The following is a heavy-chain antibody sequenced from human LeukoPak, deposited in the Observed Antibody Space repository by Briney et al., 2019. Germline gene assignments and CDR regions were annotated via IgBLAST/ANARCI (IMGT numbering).Heavy chain of an antibody. V-gene: IGHV4-59*01. CDR1: GGSISSYY. CDR2: IYYRGTT. Sequence: SETLSLTCTVSGGSISSYYWTWIRQPPGKGLEWIGNIYYRGTTNYNPSLKSRVTISVDTSKNHFSLKLSSVTAADTAVYHCARETAAGHTNYWGQGTLVTVSS. CDR3: ARETAAGHTNY. D-gene: IGHD6-13*01. J-gene: IGHJ4*02.